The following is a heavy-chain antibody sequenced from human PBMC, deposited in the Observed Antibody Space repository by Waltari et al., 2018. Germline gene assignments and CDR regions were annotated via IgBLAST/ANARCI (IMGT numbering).Heavy chain of an antibody. CDR1: GGSISRVGYY. D-gene: IGHD1-7*01. CDR2: IYHSGST. V-gene: IGHV4-31*03. J-gene: IGHJ4*02. CDR3: ARGRELGY. Sequence: QVQLQESGPGLLKPSQTLSLTCTVSGGSISRVGYYWSWIRQHPGTGLEWIGYIYHSGSTYYNPSLKSRVTISVDRSKNQFSLKLSSVTAADTAVYYWARGRELGYWGQGTLVTVSS.